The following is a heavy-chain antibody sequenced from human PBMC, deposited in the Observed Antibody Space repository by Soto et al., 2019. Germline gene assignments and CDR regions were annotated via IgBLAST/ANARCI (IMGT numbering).Heavy chain of an antibody. CDR3: AKDTVSHLIFDAVDI. Sequence: EVQLVESGGGLVQPGRSLILSCTASGFTFDDYAMHWVRQAPGQGLEWVSGISWNSGNINYADSVKGRFTISRDNAKNSLYLQMNSLRPEDTALYYSAKDTVSHLIFDAVDIWGQGTMVTVSS. CDR1: GFTFDDYA. D-gene: IGHD2-8*01. V-gene: IGHV3-9*01. CDR2: ISWNSGNI. J-gene: IGHJ3*02.